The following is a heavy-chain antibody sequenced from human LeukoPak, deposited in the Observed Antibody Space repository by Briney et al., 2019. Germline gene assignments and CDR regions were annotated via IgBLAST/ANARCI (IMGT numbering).Heavy chain of an antibody. J-gene: IGHJ6*03. CDR1: GGSISSGSYY. CDR3: ARSSRYCSGGSCYSGGYYYYYYMDV. Sequence: SETLSLTCTVSGGSISSGSYYWSWIRQPAGKGLEWIGRIYTSGSTNYNPSLKSRVTISVDTSKNQFSLKLSSVTAADTAVYYCARSSRYCSGGSCYSGGYYYYYYMDVWGKGTTVTVSS. CDR2: IYTSGST. V-gene: IGHV4-61*02. D-gene: IGHD2-15*01.